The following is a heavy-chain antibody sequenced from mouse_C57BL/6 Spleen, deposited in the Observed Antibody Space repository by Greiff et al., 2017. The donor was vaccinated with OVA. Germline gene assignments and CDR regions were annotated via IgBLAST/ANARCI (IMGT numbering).Heavy chain of an antibody. CDR3: ARWALANWYYFDY. J-gene: IGHJ2*01. CDR1: GYTFTSYW. Sequence: VQLQQPGAELVMPGASVKLSCKASGYTFTSYWMHWVKQRPGQGLEWIGEIDPSDSYPNYNQKFKGKSTLTVDKSSSTAYMQLSSLTSEDSAVYYCARWALANWYYFDYWGQGTTLTVSS. CDR2: IDPSDSYP. V-gene: IGHV1-69*01. D-gene: IGHD4-1*01.